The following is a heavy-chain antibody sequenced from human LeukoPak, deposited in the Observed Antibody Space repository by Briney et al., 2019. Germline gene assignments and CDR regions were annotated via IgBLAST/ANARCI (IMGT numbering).Heavy chain of an antibody. CDR2: IYYSGST. J-gene: IGHJ6*02. V-gene: IGHV4-39*07. CDR1: GGSISSSSYY. D-gene: IGHD5/OR15-5a*01. Sequence: SETLSLTCTVSGGSISSSSYYWGWIRQPPGKGLEWVGSIYYSGSTYYNPSLKSRVTISVDTSKNQFSLKLSSVTAADTAVYYCARRVYGHYGMDVWGQGTMVTVSS. CDR3: ARRVYGHYGMDV.